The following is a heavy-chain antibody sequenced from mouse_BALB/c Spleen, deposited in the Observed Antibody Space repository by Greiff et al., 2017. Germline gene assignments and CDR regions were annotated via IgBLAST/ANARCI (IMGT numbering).Heavy chain of an antibody. CDR2: IWAGGST. CDR1: GFSLTSYG. J-gene: IGHJ4*01. CDR3: ARDEHYGNYYYYAMDY. D-gene: IGHD2-1*01. V-gene: IGHV2-9*02. Sequence: QVQLKESGPGLVAPSQSLSITCTVSGFSLTSYGVHWVRQPPGKGLEWLGVIWAGGSTNYNSALMSRLSISKDNSKSQVFLKMNSLQTDDTAMYYCARDEHYGNYYYYAMDYWGQGTSVTVSS.